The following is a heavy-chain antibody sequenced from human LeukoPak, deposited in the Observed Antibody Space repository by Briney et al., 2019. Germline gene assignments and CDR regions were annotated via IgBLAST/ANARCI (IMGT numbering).Heavy chain of an antibody. CDR2: IYTSGST. J-gene: IGHJ3*02. Sequence: PSETLSLTCTVSGGSIVTSRYYWGWVRQPPGKGLEWIGRIYTSGSTNYNPSLKSRVTMSVDTSKNQFSLKLSSVTAADTAVYYCARDDAYQSGAFDIWGQGTMVTVSS. CDR3: ARDDAYQSGAFDI. V-gene: IGHV4-4*07. CDR1: GGSIVTSRYY. D-gene: IGHD2-2*01.